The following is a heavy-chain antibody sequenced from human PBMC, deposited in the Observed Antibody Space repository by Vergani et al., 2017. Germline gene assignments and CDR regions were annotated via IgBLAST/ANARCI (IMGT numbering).Heavy chain of an antibody. CDR2: ISSSSAYL. J-gene: IGHJ5*02. CDR3: ASRVSANGVLDT. Sequence: VQLVESGGGLVKPGGSLRLSCEGSGFTFKNNTMTWVRQAPGKGLEWVSSISSSSAYLHYADSVKGRFTISRDNAKKSLFLQMNNLRADDTAVYYCASRVSANGVLDTWGQGTLVTVSS. D-gene: IGHD2-8*01. CDR1: GFTFKNNT. V-gene: IGHV3-21*02.